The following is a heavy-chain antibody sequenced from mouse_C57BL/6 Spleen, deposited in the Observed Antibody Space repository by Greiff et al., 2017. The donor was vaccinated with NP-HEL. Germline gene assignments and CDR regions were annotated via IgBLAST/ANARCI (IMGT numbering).Heavy chain of an antibody. V-gene: IGHV1-7*01. J-gene: IGHJ2*01. CDR2: INPSSGYT. CDR1: GYTFTSYW. CDR3: ARPHYYGRSYAYYFDY. D-gene: IGHD1-1*01. Sequence: VQLQQSGAELAKPGASVKLSCKASGYTFTSYWMHWVKQRPGQGLEWIGYINPSSGYTKYNQKFKDKATLTADKSSRTAYMQLSSLTYEDSAVYYCARPHYYGRSYAYYFDYWGQGTTLTVSS.